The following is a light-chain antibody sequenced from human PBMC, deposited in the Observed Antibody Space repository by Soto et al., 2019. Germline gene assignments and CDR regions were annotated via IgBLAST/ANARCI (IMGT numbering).Light chain of an antibody. CDR2: SNN. V-gene: IGLV1-44*01. Sequence: QSVLTQPPSASATPGQSVTISCSGSSSNIGVSTVNWYQQFPGTAPRLLIYSNNQRPSGVPDRFSGSKSGTSASLAISGLQSDDEADYFCAAWDDSLNGVMFGGGTKLTVL. J-gene: IGLJ3*02. CDR1: SSNIGVST. CDR3: AAWDDSLNGVM.